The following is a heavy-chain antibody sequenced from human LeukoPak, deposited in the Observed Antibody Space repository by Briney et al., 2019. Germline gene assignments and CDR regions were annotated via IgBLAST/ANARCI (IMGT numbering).Heavy chain of an antibody. J-gene: IGHJ4*02. V-gene: IGHV3-30*02. Sequence: QSGGSLRLSCAASGFTFSSYGMHWVRQAPGKGLEWVAFVRYDGSNKYYADSVKGRFTISRDNSKNTLYLQMNSLRAEDTAVYYCAKDQRLLWKGYFDYWGQGTLVTVSS. CDR3: AKDQRLLWKGYFDY. CDR1: GFTFSSYG. CDR2: VRYDGSNK. D-gene: IGHD6-25*01.